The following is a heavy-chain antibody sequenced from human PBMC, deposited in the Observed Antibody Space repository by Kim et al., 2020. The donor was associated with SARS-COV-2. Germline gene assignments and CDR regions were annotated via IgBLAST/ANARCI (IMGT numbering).Heavy chain of an antibody. D-gene: IGHD2-2*01. CDR3: TRGDIVVVPAAPIHYFDY. J-gene: IGHJ4*02. Sequence: GGSLRLSCTASGFTFGDYAMSWFRQAPGKGLEWVGFIRSKAYGGTTEYAASVKGRFTISRDDSKSIAYLQMNSLKTEDTAVYYCTRGDIVVVPAAPIHYFDYWGQGTLVTVSS. V-gene: IGHV3-49*03. CDR2: IRSKAYGGTT. CDR1: GFTFGDYA.